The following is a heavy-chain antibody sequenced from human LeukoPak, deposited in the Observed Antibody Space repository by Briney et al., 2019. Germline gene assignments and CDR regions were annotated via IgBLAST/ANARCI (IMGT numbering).Heavy chain of an antibody. J-gene: IGHJ4*02. D-gene: IGHD3-10*01. CDR1: GFTFSSYS. CDR2: ISSSSSTI. V-gene: IGHV3-48*02. CDR3: ARDSRIWFGELLSSYYFDY. Sequence: GGSLRLSCAASGFTFSSYSMTWVRQAPGKGLEWVSYISSSSSTIYYADSVKGRFTISRDNAKNSLYLQMNSLRDEDTAVYYCARDSRIWFGELLSSYYFDYWGQGTLVTVSS.